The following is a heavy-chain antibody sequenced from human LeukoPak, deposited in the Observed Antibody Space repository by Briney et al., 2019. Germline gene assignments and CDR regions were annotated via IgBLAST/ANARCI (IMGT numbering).Heavy chain of an antibody. V-gene: IGHV1-69*02. J-gene: IGHJ6*02. CDR3: ARPYRIAAAGTGYYYYGMDV. Sequence: ASVKVSCKASGYTFTGYYMHWVRQAPGQGLEWMGRIIPILGIANYAQKFQGRVTITADKSTSTAYMELSSLRSEDTAVYYCARPYRIAAAGTGYYYYGMDVWGQGTTVTVSS. CDR2: IIPILGIA. D-gene: IGHD6-13*01. CDR1: GYTFTGYY.